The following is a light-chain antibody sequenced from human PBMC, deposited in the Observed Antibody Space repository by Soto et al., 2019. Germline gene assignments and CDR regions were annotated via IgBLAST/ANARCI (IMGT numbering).Light chain of an antibody. CDR2: GAS. J-gene: IGKJ5*01. CDR3: KQKNNWPPIT. V-gene: IGKV3-15*01. CDR1: QSVSSN. Sequence: EIVMTQSPATLSVSPGERATLSCRASQSVSSNLAWYQQKPGQAPRLLIYGASTRATGIPARFSGSGSGTEFTLTISSLQSEDFAVYYCKQKNNWPPITFGQGTRLEIK.